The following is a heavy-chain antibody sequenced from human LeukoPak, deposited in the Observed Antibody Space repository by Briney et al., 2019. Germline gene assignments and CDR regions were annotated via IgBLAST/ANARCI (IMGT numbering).Heavy chain of an antibody. CDR1: GFTFSDFW. V-gene: IGHV3-74*01. CDR3: AKPRRASGSYYLDY. CDR2: INTDGSST. D-gene: IGHD1-26*01. J-gene: IGHJ4*02. Sequence: GGSLRLSFAASGFTFSDFWMHWVRQAPGKGLVWVSRINTDGSSTRYADSVKGRFTISRDNSKNTLYLQMNSLRAEDTAVYYCAKPRRASGSYYLDYWGQGTLVTVSS.